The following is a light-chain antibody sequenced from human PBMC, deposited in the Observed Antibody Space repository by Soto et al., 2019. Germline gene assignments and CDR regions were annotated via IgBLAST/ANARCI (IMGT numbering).Light chain of an antibody. V-gene: IGKV3-20*01. CDR3: QQYGSSPRT. J-gene: IGKJ3*01. Sequence: EIVMTQSPATLSVSPGERATLSCRASQSVSSNLACYQQKPGQAPRVLIYGASSRATGIPDRFSGSGSGTDFTLTISRLEPEDFAVYYCQQYGSSPRTFGPGTKVDIK. CDR2: GAS. CDR1: QSVSSN.